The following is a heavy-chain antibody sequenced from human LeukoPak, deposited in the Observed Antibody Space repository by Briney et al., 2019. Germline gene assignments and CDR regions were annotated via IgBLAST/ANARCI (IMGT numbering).Heavy chain of an antibody. CDR2: ISSSSSYI. J-gene: IGHJ6*03. D-gene: IGHD2-2*02. V-gene: IGHV3-21*01. CDR3: AREQVVPAAIPIGGMDV. Sequence: GGSLRLSCAASGFTFSSYSMNWVRQAPGKGLEWVSSISSSSSYIYYADSVKGRFTISRDNAKNSLYLQMNSLRAEDTAVYYCAREQVVPAAIPIGGMDVWGKGTTVTVSS. CDR1: GFTFSSYS.